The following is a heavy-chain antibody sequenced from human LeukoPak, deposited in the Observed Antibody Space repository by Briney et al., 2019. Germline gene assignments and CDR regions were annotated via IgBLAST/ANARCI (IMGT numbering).Heavy chain of an antibody. V-gene: IGHV3-53*01. D-gene: IGHD3-22*01. J-gene: IGHJ4*02. CDR3: ARVDSYYFHTSGFYYEGDY. CDR1: GFTVSNSY. CDR2: IYDGGST. Sequence: GASLRLSCAASGFTVSNSYMSWARQAPGKWLEWVSVIYDGGSTYYADSVKGRFTISRDNSKNTLYLQMNSLRVEDTAVYYCARVDSYYFHTSGFYYEGDYWGQGTLVTVSS.